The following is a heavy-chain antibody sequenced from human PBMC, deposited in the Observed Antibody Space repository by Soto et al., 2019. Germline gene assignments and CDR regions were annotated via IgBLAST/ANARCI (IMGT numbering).Heavy chain of an antibody. CDR1: GFTFSDYW. V-gene: IGHV3-74*01. CDR2: INTDGSSA. CDR3: ARDRRGSSSLVDC. Sequence: GSLRLSCAASGFTFSDYWMHWVRQAPGKGLVWVSRINTDGSSATYADSVKGRFTISRDNAKNTLYLQMNSLRAEDTAVYYCARDRRGSSSLVDCWGQGTLVTVSS. D-gene: IGHD6-6*01. J-gene: IGHJ4*02.